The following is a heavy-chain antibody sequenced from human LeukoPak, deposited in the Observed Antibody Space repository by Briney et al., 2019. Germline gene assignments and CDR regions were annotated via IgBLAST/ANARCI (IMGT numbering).Heavy chain of an antibody. Sequence: ASVKVSCKASGGTFSSYAISWVRQAPGQGLEWMGGITPIFGTANYAQKFQGRVTITADEPTSTAYMELSSLRSEDTAVYYCARDTNSSGWYRPGVIDYWGQGTLVTVSS. CDR2: ITPIFGTA. V-gene: IGHV1-69*13. CDR1: GGTFSSYA. J-gene: IGHJ4*02. CDR3: ARDTNSSGWYRPGVIDY. D-gene: IGHD6-19*01.